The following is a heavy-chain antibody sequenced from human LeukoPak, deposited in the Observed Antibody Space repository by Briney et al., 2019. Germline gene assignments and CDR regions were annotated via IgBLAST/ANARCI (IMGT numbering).Heavy chain of an antibody. V-gene: IGHV3-23*01. CDR3: AKGGLNCFDP. CDR2: ISGSGSST. J-gene: IGHJ5*02. CDR1: GFIFSSYA. Sequence: GGSLRLSCAASGFIFSSYAMRWVRQAPGKGLEWVSTISGSGSSTYYADSVKGRFTIYRDNSTTTLYLQMNSLRAEDTAVYYCAKGGLNCFDPWGQGTLVTVSS.